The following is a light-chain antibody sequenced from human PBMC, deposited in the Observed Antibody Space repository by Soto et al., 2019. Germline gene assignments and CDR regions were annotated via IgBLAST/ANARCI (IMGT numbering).Light chain of an antibody. CDR3: EYYGTSIT. Sequence: EIVLTQSPGTLSLSPGERVTLSCRASQSISNNHLAWYQQKPGQAPRLLIHGTSNRATGIPDRFSGSGSGTDFTLTFSRLEPEDFAVYYCEYYGTSITFGGGTKVVIK. V-gene: IGKV3-20*01. CDR1: QSISNNH. J-gene: IGKJ4*01. CDR2: GTS.